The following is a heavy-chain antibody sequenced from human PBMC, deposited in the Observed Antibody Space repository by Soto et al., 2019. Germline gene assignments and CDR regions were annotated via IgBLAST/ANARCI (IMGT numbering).Heavy chain of an antibody. CDR1: GFTFSSYA. Sequence: QVQLVESGGGVVQPGRSLRLSCVASGFTFSSYAMHWVRQVPGKGLEWLAVMSFDGSSDFYMDSEKGRFTISRDNSNNTLYLQMSSLRAEDTALYFCARDASRRMVRGVTHLNWFDSWGQGTLLIVSS. CDR3: ARDASRRMVRGVTHLNWFDS. V-gene: IGHV3-30-3*01. J-gene: IGHJ5*01. D-gene: IGHD3-10*01. CDR2: MSFDGSSD.